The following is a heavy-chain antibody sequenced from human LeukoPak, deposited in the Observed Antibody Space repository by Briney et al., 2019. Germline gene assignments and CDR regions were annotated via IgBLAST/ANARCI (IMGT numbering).Heavy chain of an antibody. V-gene: IGHV3-30*04. Sequence: PGRSLRLSCAASGFTFSSYAMHWVRQAPGKGLEWVAVISYDGSNKYYADSVKGRFTISRDNSKNTLYLQMNSLRAEDTAVYYCARQDIVVVPAAAGMDVWGQGTTVTVS. CDR3: ARQDIVVVPAAAGMDV. J-gene: IGHJ6*02. D-gene: IGHD2-2*01. CDR1: GFTFSSYA. CDR2: ISYDGSNK.